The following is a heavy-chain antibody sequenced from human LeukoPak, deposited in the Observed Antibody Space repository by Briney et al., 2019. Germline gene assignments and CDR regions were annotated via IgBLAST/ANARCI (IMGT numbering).Heavy chain of an antibody. D-gene: IGHD3-16*01. J-gene: IGHJ4*02. V-gene: IGHV3-7*03. CDR3: ARDYANIVDY. CDR2: IKEDGRKT. Sequence: GGSLRLSCAASGFTFRSYWMSWVRQGPGKGLQWEANIKEDGRKTYYVDSVKGRFTISRDNAKNSLCLEMNSLRADDTAVYYCARDYANIVDYWGQGTLVTVSS. CDR1: GFTFRSYW.